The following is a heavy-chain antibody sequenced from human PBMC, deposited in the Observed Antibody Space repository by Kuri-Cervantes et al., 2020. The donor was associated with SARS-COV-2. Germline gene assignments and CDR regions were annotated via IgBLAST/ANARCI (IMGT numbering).Heavy chain of an antibody. Sequence: GGSLRLSCAASTFTFSSCTMSRVRQAPGKGLEWVAVISYDGSNKYYADSVKGRFTISRDNSKNTLYLQMNSLRAEDTAVYYCARDRDLLLLRNWYFDLWGRGTLVTVSS. CDR1: TFTFSSCT. V-gene: IGHV3-30-3*01. J-gene: IGHJ2*01. D-gene: IGHD3-22*01. CDR2: ISYDGSNK. CDR3: ARDRDLLLLRNWYFDL.